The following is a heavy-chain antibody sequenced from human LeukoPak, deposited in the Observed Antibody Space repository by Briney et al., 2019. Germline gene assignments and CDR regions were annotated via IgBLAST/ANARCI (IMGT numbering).Heavy chain of an antibody. J-gene: IGHJ6*03. D-gene: IGHD5-24*01. CDR2: MNPNSGNT. CDR3: ARVAAMAAYYYYYMDV. Sequence: ASVKVSCKASGYTFTRYDINWVRQATGQGLEGMGWMNPNSGNTGYAQKFQGRVTMTRSTTISTAYMELSSLRSEDTAVYYYARVAAMAAYYYYYMDVWGKGTTVTVSS. CDR1: GYTFTRYD. V-gene: IGHV1-8*01.